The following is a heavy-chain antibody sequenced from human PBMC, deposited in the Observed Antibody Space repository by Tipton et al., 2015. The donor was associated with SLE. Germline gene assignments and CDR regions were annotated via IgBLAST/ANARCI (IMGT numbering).Heavy chain of an antibody. J-gene: IGHJ4*02. D-gene: IGHD4-23*01. Sequence: LRLSCAVSGYSISSGYYWGWIRQHPGKGLEWIGYIYYSGSTYYNPSLKSRVTISVDTSKNQFSLKLTSVTAADTAVYYCARDDGGEGDYWGQGTLVTVSS. CDR2: IYYSGST. CDR3: ARDDGGEGDY. V-gene: IGHV4-31*11. CDR1: GYSISSGYY.